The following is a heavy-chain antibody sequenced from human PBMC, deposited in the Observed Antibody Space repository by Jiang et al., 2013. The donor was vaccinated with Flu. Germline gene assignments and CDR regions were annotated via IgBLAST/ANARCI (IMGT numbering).Heavy chain of an antibody. CDR3: ARDGGVGVREYFQH. V-gene: IGHV3-23*01. D-gene: IGHD3-16*01. CDR2: ISGGGTTT. CDR1: GFTLSSYA. J-gene: IGHJ1*01. Sequence: QLLESGGGSVQPGESLRLSCAASGFTLSSYAMSWVRQAPGKGLEWVSVISGGGTTTYYADSVKGRFTISRDNSKNTLYLQMSSLRAEDTAIYYCARDGGVGVREYFQHWGQGTLVTVSS.